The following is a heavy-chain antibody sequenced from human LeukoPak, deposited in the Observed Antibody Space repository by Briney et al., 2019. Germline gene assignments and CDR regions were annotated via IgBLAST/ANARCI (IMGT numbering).Heavy chain of an antibody. Sequence: SETLSLTCAVYGGSFSGYYWSWIRQPPGKGLEWIGEINHSGSTNYNPSLKSRVTISVDTSKNQFSLKLSSVTAADTAVYYCARHSDYDILTGTHWYFDLWGRGTLVTVSS. CDR1: GGSFSGYY. J-gene: IGHJ2*01. D-gene: IGHD3-9*01. CDR3: ARHSDYDILTGTHWYFDL. V-gene: IGHV4-34*01. CDR2: INHSGST.